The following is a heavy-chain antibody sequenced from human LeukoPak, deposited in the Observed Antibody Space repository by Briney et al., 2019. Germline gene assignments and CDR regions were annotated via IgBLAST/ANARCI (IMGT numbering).Heavy chain of an antibody. D-gene: IGHD3-10*01. Sequence: GESLKISFKGSGYSFTSYWIGWVRQMPGKGLEWMGIIYPGDSDTRYSPSFQGQVTISADKSISTAYLQWSSLKASDTAMYYCARIITMVRGVPYCFDYWGQGTLVTVSS. J-gene: IGHJ4*02. CDR2: IYPGDSDT. V-gene: IGHV5-51*01. CDR1: GYSFTSYW. CDR3: ARIITMVRGVPYCFDY.